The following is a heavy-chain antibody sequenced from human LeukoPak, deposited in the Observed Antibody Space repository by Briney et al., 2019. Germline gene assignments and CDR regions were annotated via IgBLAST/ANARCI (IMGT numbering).Heavy chain of an antibody. V-gene: IGHV1-2*02. D-gene: IGHD3-9*01. J-gene: IGHJ4*02. CDR1: GYTFTGYC. CDR2: INPNSGGT. CDR3: AREYYDILTGRYLDY. Sequence: ASVKVSCKASGYTFTGYCMHWVRQAPGQGLEWMGWINPNSGGTNYAQKFQGRVTMTRDTSISTAYMELSRLRSDDTAVYYCAREYYDILTGRYLDYWGQGTLVTVSS.